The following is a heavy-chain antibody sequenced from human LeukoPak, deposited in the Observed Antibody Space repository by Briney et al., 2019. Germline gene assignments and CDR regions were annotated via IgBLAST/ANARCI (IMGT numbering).Heavy chain of an antibody. J-gene: IGHJ4*02. Sequence: GASVKVSCKASGGTFSSYAISWVRQAPGQGLEWMAGIIPIFGTANYAQKFQGRVTITTDESTSTAYMELSSLRSEDTAVYYCARVRSDGVVTAIHDYWGQGTLVTVSS. CDR1: GGTFSSYA. CDR2: IIPIFGTA. V-gene: IGHV1-69*05. CDR3: ARVRSDGVVTAIHDY. D-gene: IGHD2-21*02.